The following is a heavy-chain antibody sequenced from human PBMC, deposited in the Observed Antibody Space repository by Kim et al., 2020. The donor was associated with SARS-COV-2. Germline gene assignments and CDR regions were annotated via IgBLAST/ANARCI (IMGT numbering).Heavy chain of an antibody. CDR1: GFTFSSYA. D-gene: IGHD3-10*01. CDR2: ISGSGGST. Sequence: GGSLRLSCAASGFTFSSYAMSWVRQAPGKGLEWVSAISGSGGSTYYADSVKGRFTISRDNSKNTLYLQMNSLRAEDTAVYYCAKFWVRGVIDYYYYGMDVWGQGTTVTVSS. CDR3: AKFWVRGVIDYYYYGMDV. J-gene: IGHJ6*02. V-gene: IGHV3-23*01.